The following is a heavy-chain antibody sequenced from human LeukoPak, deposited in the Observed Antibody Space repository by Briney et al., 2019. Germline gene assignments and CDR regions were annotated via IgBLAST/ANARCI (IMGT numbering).Heavy chain of an antibody. V-gene: IGHV3-48*04. Sequence: GGSLRLSCAASGFTFSNYSMNWVRQAPGKGLEWVSYISSSSNTIYYADFVKGRFTISRDNAKNSLFLQMNSLRAEDTAVYYCASGVSSTSCYVDYWGQGTLVTVSS. J-gene: IGHJ4*02. CDR2: ISSSSNTI. CDR3: ASGVSSTSCYVDY. CDR1: GFTFSNYS. D-gene: IGHD2-2*01.